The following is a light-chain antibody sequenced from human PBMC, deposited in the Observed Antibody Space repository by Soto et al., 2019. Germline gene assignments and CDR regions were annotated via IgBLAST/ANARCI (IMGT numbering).Light chain of an antibody. CDR1: QTFGRTY. Sequence: ESVLTQSQGTLSLSPGERVTLSCRASQTFGRTYLAWYQQKPGQSPRLLIYDASSRATGIPDRFSGSGSGTDFTLTISRLEPEDFAVYYCQQFGTSPLHTFGQGTKLEIK. CDR3: QQFGTSPLHT. CDR2: DAS. V-gene: IGKV3-20*01. J-gene: IGKJ2*01.